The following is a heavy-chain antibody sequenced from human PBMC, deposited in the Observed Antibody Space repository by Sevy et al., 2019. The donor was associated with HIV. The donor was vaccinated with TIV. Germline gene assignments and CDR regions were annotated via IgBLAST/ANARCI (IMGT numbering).Heavy chain of an antibody. CDR2: ISYAGDNK. CDR1: GFAFSDYA. CDR3: AEAHADCSGGTCYTADDDYDMDV. V-gene: IGHV3-30*18. Sequence: GGSLRLSCAASGFAFSDYAMHWVRQAPGKGLEWVAAISYAGDNKYFADSVKGRFTVSKDNSKNTLYLEMNSLRAEDTAAYDCAEAHADCSGGTCYTADDDYDMDVWGRGATVTVSS. D-gene: IGHD2-15*01. J-gene: IGHJ6*02.